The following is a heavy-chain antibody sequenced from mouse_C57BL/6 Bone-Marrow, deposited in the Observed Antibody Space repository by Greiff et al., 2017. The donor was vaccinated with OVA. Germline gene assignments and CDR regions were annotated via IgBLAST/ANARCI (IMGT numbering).Heavy chain of an antibody. V-gene: IGHV7-3*01. CDR1: GFTFTDYY. Sequence: EVHLVESGGGLVQPGGSLSLSCAASGFTFTDYYMSWVRQPPGKALEWLGFISTKATGYKTDYRASVKGRFTISRDNSQSIIYLQMNAQRAEDSATEYCARYYGNYRGYFDGWGTGTTVTVST. CDR2: ISTKATGYKT. D-gene: IGHD2-1*01. J-gene: IGHJ1*03. CDR3: ARYYGNYRGYFDG.